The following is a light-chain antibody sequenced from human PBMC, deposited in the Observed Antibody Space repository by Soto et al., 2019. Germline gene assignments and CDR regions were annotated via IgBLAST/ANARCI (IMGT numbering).Light chain of an antibody. CDR3: SSYAGTHIV. J-gene: IGLJ1*01. CDR2: DVS. Sequence: QLVLTHPASGPGFPGSSGPISCPGTSSDVGGYDYVSWYQQHPGKAPKLMIYDVSKRPSGVPDRFSGSKSGNTASLTVSGLQAEDEADYYCSSYAGTHIVFGTGTKVTVL. V-gene: IGLV2-8*01. CDR1: SSDVGGYDY.